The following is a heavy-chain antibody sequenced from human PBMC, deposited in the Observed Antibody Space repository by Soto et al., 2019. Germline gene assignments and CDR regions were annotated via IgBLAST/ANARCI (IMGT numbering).Heavy chain of an antibody. J-gene: IGHJ6*02. CDR3: TTLSITIFGVVLMDV. V-gene: IGHV3-15*07. CDR2: IKSKTDGGTT. D-gene: IGHD3-3*01. Sequence: RQAPGKGLEWVGRIKSKTDGGTTDYAAPVKGRFTISRDDSKNTLYLQMNSLKTEDTAVYYCTTLSITIFGVVLMDVWGQGTTVTVSS.